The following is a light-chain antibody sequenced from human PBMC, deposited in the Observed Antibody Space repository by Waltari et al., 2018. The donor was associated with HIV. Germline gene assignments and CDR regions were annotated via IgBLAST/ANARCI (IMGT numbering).Light chain of an antibody. J-gene: IGKJ1*01. CDR2: AAS. V-gene: IGKV1-27*01. CDR1: QGISNY. Sequence: DIQLTQSPSSLSASVGDRVTITCRASQGISNYLAWYQQKPGKVPKLLIHAASTWQSGVPSRFSGSGSGTDFTLTISSLQPEDVAIYYCQKYNSAPWTFGQGTKVEIK. CDR3: QKYNSAPWT.